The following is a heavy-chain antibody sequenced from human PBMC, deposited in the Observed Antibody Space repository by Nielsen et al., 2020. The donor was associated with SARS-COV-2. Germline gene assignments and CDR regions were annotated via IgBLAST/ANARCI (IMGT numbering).Heavy chain of an antibody. Sequence: SETLSLTCTVSGGSISSGDYYWSWIRQPPGEGLEWIGYIYYSGSTYYNPSLKSRVTISVDTSKNQFSLKLSSVTAADTAVYYCARGLDCSSTSCYSFFWFDPWGQGTLVTVSS. CDR3: ARGLDCSSTSCYSFFWFDP. CDR1: GGSISSGDYY. CDR2: IYYSGST. J-gene: IGHJ5*02. D-gene: IGHD2-2*01. V-gene: IGHV4-30-4*01.